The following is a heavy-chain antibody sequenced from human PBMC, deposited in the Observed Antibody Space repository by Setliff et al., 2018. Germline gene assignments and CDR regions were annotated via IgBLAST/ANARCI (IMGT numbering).Heavy chain of an antibody. Sequence: GASVKVSCKASGDTFSTYTLSWVRQAPGQGLVWMGRIIPILETTNYAQNFQGRVSITADESTRTAYMELSRLTFEDTAVYYCARWNGSGYFYYWGQGTWVTVSS. J-gene: IGHJ4*02. V-gene: IGHV1-69*08. D-gene: IGHD3-3*01. CDR2: IIPILETT. CDR3: ARWNGSGYFYY. CDR1: GDTFSTYT.